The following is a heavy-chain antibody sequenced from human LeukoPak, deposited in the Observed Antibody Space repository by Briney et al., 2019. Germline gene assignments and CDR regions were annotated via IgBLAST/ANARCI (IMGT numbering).Heavy chain of an antibody. J-gene: IGHJ6*03. CDR2: ISISSSYI. V-gene: IGHV3-21*01. Sequence: GGSLRLSCAASGFTFGRYSMNWVRQAPGKGLEWVSSISISSSYIYYADSVKGRFTMSRDNAKNSLYLQVNSLRAEDTAVYYCAREVGYGSGSRGYYYYYMDVWGKGTTVTISS. CDR1: GFTFGRYS. CDR3: AREVGYGSGSRGYYYYYMDV. D-gene: IGHD3-10*01.